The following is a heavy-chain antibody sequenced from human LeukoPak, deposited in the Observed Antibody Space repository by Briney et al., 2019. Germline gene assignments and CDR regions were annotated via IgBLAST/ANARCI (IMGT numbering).Heavy chain of an antibody. CDR2: IIPILGIA. J-gene: IGHJ5*02. CDR1: GGTCSTYA. V-gene: IGHV1-69*04. Sequence: AVKVSCKASGGTCSTYAISWVRQAPGQGLEWMGRIIPILGIANYAQKFQGRVTITADKSTSTAYMELSSLRSEDTAVYYCARVGQWPRIKNHWFDPWGQGTLVTVSS. D-gene: IGHD5-12*01. CDR3: ARVGQWPRIKNHWFDP.